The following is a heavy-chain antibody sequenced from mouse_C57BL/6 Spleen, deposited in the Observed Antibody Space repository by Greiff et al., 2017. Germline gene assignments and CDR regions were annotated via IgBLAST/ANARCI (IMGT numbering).Heavy chain of an antibody. D-gene: IGHD2-5*01. V-gene: IGHV1-42*01. CDR2: INPSTGGT. CDR3: ARWVYYSIQYYAMDY. Sequence: VQLQQSGPELVKPGASVKISCKASGYSFTGYYMNWVKQSPEKSLEWIGEINPSTGGTTYNQKFKAKATLTVDKSSSTAYMQLKSLTSEDSAVYYCARWVYYSIQYYAMDYWGQGTSVTVSS. J-gene: IGHJ4*01. CDR1: GYSFTGYY.